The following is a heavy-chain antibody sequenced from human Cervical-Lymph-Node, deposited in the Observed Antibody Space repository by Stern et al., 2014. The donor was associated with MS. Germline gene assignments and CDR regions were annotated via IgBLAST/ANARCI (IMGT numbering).Heavy chain of an antibody. CDR1: GYTFTTYY. D-gene: IGHD6-19*01. V-gene: IGHV1-46*01. Sequence: QMQLVQSGAEVKKPGASVKVSCKASGYTFTTYYMHWVRLAPGQGLEWMGIISPTGGTTTYAKTFKGRVTMTRDLSTSTVYMELSSLRSEDTAVYYCARFAGSGWYYADFWGQGTLVTVSS. CDR2: ISPTGGTT. J-gene: IGHJ4*02. CDR3: ARFAGSGWYYADF.